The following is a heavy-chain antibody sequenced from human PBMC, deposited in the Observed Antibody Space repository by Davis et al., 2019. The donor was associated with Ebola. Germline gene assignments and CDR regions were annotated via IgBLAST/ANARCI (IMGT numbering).Heavy chain of an antibody. CDR3: ATLANSSIDY. Sequence: PGGSLRLSCATSGFTFGDYFMSWIRQAPGKGLEWVSYISNIDTTIYYADSVKGRFTISRDDAKNSLYLQMNSLRAEDTALYYCATLANSSIDYWGQGTLVTVSS. V-gene: IGHV3-11*04. J-gene: IGHJ4*02. CDR2: ISNIDTTI. CDR1: GFTFGDYF.